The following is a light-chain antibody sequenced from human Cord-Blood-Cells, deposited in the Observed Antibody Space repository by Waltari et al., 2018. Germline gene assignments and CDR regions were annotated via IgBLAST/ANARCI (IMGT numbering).Light chain of an antibody. Sequence: QSALTQPASVSGSPGQSITISCTGTSSDVGSYNLVSWYQQHPGKAPKLMISEGSKRPSGVSNRFSGSKSSNTASLTISGLQAEDEADYYCCSYAGSSTWVFGGGTKLTVL. V-gene: IGLV2-23*01. CDR1: SSDVGSYNL. CDR2: EGS. J-gene: IGLJ3*02. CDR3: CSYAGSSTWV.